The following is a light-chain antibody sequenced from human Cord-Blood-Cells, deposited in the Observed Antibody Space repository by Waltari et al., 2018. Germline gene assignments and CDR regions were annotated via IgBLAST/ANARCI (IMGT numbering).Light chain of an antibody. CDR2: DVS. CDR1: SSDVGGYNY. Sequence: QSALTQPASVSGSPGQSITIPCTGTSSDVGGYNYVSWYQQHPGKAPKLMIYDVSNRPSGVSNRCSGSKSGNTASLTISGLQAEDEADYYCSSYTSSSTLVFGTGTKVTVL. J-gene: IGLJ1*01. V-gene: IGLV2-14*01. CDR3: SSYTSSSTLV.